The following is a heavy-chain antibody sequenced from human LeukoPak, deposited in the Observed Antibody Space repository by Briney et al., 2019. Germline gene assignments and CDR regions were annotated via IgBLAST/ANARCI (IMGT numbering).Heavy chain of an antibody. CDR2: ISPSGSSK. Sequence: GGSLRLSCAASGFTFSSYEMNWVRQAPGKGLEWGSYISPSGSSKYYADSVKGRFTISRDNAKNSLYLQMNNLRPEDTAVYYCARGGRCSDVICYSYNAFDIWGQGTMVTVSS. CDR1: GFTFSSYE. D-gene: IGHD2-15*01. J-gene: IGHJ3*02. V-gene: IGHV3-48*03. CDR3: ARGGRCSDVICYSYNAFDI.